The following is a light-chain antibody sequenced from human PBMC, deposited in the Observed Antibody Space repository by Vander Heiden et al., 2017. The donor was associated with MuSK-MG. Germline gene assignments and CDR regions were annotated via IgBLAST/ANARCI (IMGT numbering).Light chain of an antibody. CDR2: GAS. Sequence: EIVLTQSPRTLSLSPGERATLSCRASQSVSSSYLAWYQQKPGQAPRLLIYGASSRAHGSPDTFSQTGSGPDFTLTMIRRGTQDFAASYCGQNARGKTFGQGTKVEIK. J-gene: IGKJ1*01. V-gene: IGKV3-20*01. CDR1: QSVSSSY. CDR3: GQNARGKT.